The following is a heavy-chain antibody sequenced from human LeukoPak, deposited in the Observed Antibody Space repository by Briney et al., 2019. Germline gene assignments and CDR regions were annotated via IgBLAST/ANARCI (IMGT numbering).Heavy chain of an antibody. V-gene: IGHV1-18*01. CDR2: ISTYNGNT. J-gene: IGHJ4*02. CDR1: GYTFISYG. Sequence: ASVKVSCKASGYTFISYGISWVRQAPGQGLEWMGWISTYNGNTNYAENLQGRVTMTTDTSTSTAYMELRSLRSDDTAVYYCARAPPYYDFWSGYHPPVTFDYWGQGTLVTVSS. D-gene: IGHD3-3*01. CDR3: ARAPPYYDFWSGYHPPVTFDY.